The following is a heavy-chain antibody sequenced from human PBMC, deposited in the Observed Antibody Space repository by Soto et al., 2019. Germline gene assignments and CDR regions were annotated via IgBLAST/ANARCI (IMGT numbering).Heavy chain of an antibody. CDR3: ARRYCSGGSCYSFPP. J-gene: IGHJ5*02. CDR1: GYTFTSYG. CDR2: ISAYNGNT. D-gene: IGHD2-15*01. V-gene: IGHV1-18*01. Sequence: EASVKVSCKASGYTFTSYGISWVRQAPGQGLEWMGWISAYNGNTNYAQKLQGRVTMTTDTSTSTAYMELRSLRSDDTAVYHCARRYCSGGSCYSFPPWGQGTLVTVSS.